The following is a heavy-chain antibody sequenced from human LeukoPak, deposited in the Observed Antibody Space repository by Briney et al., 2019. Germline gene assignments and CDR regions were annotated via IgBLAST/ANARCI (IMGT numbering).Heavy chain of an antibody. Sequence: GGSLRLSCAASGFTLTTYEMDWVRQAPGKGLEWVAYINSDNSVLYGDSVKGRFTISSDKATNSLYLQMNSLRAEDTAVYYCAREVLTQAIYSGYNAFEIWGQGTMVTVSS. V-gene: IGHV3-48*03. J-gene: IGHJ3*02. CDR2: INSDNSV. D-gene: IGHD5-12*01. CDR3: AREVLTQAIYSGYNAFEI. CDR1: GFTLTTYE.